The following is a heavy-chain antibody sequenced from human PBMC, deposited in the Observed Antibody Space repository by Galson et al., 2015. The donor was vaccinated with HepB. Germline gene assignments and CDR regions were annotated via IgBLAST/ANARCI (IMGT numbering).Heavy chain of an antibody. CDR3: ARDVKGDGSGRSPLLDY. CDR2: ISYDGSNK. D-gene: IGHD3-10*01. Sequence: SLRLSCAASGFTFSSYAMHWVRQAPGKGLEWVAVISYDGSNKYYADSVKGRFTISRDNSKNTLYLQMNSLRAEDTAVYYCARDVKGDGSGRSPLLDYWGQGTLVTVSS. CDR1: GFTFSSYA. J-gene: IGHJ4*02. V-gene: IGHV3-30*04.